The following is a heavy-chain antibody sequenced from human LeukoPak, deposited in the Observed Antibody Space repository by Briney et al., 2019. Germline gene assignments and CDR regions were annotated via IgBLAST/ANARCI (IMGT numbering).Heavy chain of an antibody. Sequence: SETLSLTCAVYGGSFSGYYWSWIRQPPGKGLEWIGEINHSGSTNYNPSLKSRVTISVDTPKNQFSLKLSSVTAADTAVYYCARGSSYVVFDPWGQGTLVTVSS. CDR1: GGSFSGYY. CDR3: ARGSSYVVFDP. CDR2: INHSGST. V-gene: IGHV4-34*01. D-gene: IGHD2-21*01. J-gene: IGHJ5*02.